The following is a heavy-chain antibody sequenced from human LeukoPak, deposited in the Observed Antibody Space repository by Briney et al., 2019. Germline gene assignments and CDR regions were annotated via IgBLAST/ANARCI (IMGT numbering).Heavy chain of an antibody. J-gene: IGHJ3*02. D-gene: IGHD1-26*01. CDR2: INPSGGST. Sequence: ASVKVSCKASGYTFTSYYMHWVRQAPGQGLEWMGIINPSGGSTSYAQKFQGRVTMTRDTSTSTVYMELSSLRSEDTTVYYCARVGSSGTYNGNAFDIWGQGALVTVSS. CDR1: GYTFTSYY. CDR3: ARVGSSGTYNGNAFDI. V-gene: IGHV1-46*01.